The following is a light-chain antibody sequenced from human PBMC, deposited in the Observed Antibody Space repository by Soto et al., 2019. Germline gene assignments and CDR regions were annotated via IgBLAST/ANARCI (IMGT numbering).Light chain of an antibody. CDR3: CSYAGSYTVV. J-gene: IGLJ2*01. CDR2: DVS. CDR1: SSDVGGYNY. Sequence: QSALTQPRSVSGSPGQSVAISCTGTSSDVGGYNYVSWYRQHPGKAPKLILYDVSKRPSGVPDRFSGSKSGNTASLTISGLLAEDEADYYCCSYAGSYTVVIGGGTKVTVL. V-gene: IGLV2-11*01.